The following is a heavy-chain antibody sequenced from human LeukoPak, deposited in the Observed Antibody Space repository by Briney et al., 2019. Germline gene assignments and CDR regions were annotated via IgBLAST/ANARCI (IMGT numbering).Heavy chain of an antibody. D-gene: IGHD3-10*01. V-gene: IGHV3-23*01. Sequence: GSLRLSCAASGFTFSSYAMSWVRQAPGKGLEWVSAISGSGGSTYYADSVKGRFTISRDNSKNTLYLQMNSLRAEDTAVYYCAKVRGSGSYYRRGYFDYWGQGTLVTVSS. J-gene: IGHJ4*02. CDR2: ISGSGGST. CDR3: AKVRGSGSYYRRGYFDY. CDR1: GFTFSSYA.